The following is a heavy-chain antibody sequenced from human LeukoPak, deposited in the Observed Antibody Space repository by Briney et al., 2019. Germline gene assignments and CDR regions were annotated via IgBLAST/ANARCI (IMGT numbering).Heavy chain of an antibody. J-gene: IGHJ4*02. CDR1: GFTFSSYG. CDR2: IRYDGSNK. V-gene: IGHV3-30*02. Sequence: PGGSLRLSCAASGFTFSSYGMHWVRQAPGKGLEWVAFIRYDGSNKYYADSVKGRFIIPRDNSKNTLYVQMNSLRAEDTAVYYCAKDRAIAAVGTKGIDYWGQGTLVTVSS. CDR3: AKDRAIAAVGTKGIDY. D-gene: IGHD6-13*01.